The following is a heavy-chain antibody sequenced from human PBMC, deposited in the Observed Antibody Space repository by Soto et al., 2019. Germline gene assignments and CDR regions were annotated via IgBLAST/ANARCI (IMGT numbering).Heavy chain of an antibody. CDR1: GGTFSSYT. CDR2: IIPILGIA. J-gene: IGHJ4*02. V-gene: IGHV1-69*02. CDR3: ASQRATVGPDY. D-gene: IGHD1-26*01. Sequence: QVQLVQSGAEVKKPGSSVKVSCKASGGTFSSYTISWVRQAPGQGLEWRGRIIPILGIANYAQKFQGRVTITADKPTSTAYMELSSLRSEDTAVYYCASQRATVGPDYWGQGTLVTVSS.